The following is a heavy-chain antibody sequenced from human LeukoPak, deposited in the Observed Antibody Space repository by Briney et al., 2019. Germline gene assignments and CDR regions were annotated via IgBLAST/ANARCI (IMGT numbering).Heavy chain of an antibody. CDR2: IIPIFGTA. Sequence: ASVKVSCKASGGTFSSYAISWVRQAPGQGLEWMGGIIPIFGTANYAQKFQGRVTITTDESTSTAYMELSSLRSEDTAVYYCARDSTLREGAFDIWGQGTMVTVSS. V-gene: IGHV1-69*05. CDR3: ARDSTLREGAFDI. J-gene: IGHJ3*02. CDR1: GGTFSSYA. D-gene: IGHD4-17*01.